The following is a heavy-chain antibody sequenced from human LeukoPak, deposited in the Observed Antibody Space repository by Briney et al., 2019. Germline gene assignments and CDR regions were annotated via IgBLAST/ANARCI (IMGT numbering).Heavy chain of an antibody. Sequence: ASVKVSCKASGGTFSSYAISWVRQAPGQGLEWMGGIIPIFGTANYAQKFQGRVTITTDESTSTAYMELSSLRSEDTAVYYCAGLSIAAAATSYYYYYMDVWGKGTTVTVSS. D-gene: IGHD6-13*01. J-gene: IGHJ6*03. CDR2: IIPIFGTA. V-gene: IGHV1-69*05. CDR1: GGTFSSYA. CDR3: AGLSIAAAATSYYYYYMDV.